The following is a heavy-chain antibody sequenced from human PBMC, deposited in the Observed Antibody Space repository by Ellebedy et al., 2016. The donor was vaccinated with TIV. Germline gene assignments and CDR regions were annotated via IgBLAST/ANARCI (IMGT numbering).Heavy chain of an antibody. D-gene: IGHD2-2*02. CDR1: GFTFSSYA. CDR3: AKLDCSSTSCYTFPTYYMDV. J-gene: IGHJ6*03. CDR2: ISGSGGST. V-gene: IGHV3-23*01. Sequence: GGSLRLSXAASGFTFSSYAMSWVRQAPGKGLEWVSAISGSGGSTYYADSVKGRFTISRDNSKNTLYLQMNSLRAEDTAVYYCAKLDCSSTSCYTFPTYYMDVWGKGTTVTVSS.